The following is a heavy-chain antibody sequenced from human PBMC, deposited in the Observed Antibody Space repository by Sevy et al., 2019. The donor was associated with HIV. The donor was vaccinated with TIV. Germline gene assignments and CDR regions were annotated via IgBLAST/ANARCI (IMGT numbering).Heavy chain of an antibody. J-gene: IGHJ4*02. V-gene: IGHV3-33*08. CDR1: GFTFSRSA. Sequence: GGSLRLSCAASGFTFSRSAMHWVRQAPGKGLEWVAIIWYDGKNALYADSVKGRFTISRDNSKNTLYLQMNSLRAEDTAVYYCARDLEEWELRYLGYWGQGTLVTVSS. CDR2: IWYDGKNA. D-gene: IGHD1-26*01. CDR3: ARDLEEWELRYLGY.